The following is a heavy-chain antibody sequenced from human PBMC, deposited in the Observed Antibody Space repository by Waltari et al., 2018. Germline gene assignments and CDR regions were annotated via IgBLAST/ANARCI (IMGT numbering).Heavy chain of an antibody. CDR1: GFTFSSYW. CDR3: AREYCSGGSCYLP. V-gene: IGHV3-7*01. Sequence: EVQLVESGGGLVQPGGSLRLSCAASGFTFSSYWMSWVRQAPGKGLEWVANIKQDGSEKYYVDSVKGRFTISRDNAKNSLYLQMNSLRAEDTAVYYCAREYCSGGSCYLPWGQGTLVTVSS. D-gene: IGHD2-15*01. CDR2: IKQDGSEK. J-gene: IGHJ4*02.